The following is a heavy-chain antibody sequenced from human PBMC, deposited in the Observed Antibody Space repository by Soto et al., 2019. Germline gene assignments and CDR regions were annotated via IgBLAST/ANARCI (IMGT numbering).Heavy chain of an antibody. J-gene: IGHJ6*02. D-gene: IGHD3-10*01. CDR3: ARDMGGGPDYYYHYGMDV. CDR1: NFSISSGYY. V-gene: IGHV4-38-2*02. Sequence: SETLSLTCVVSNFSISSGYYWGWIRQSPGKGLEWIASIYRSGTTSYNPSLKSRVTISVDPSKNQFSLMLTAVTAADTAVYYCARDMGGGPDYYYHYGMDVWGQGTTVTVSS. CDR2: IYRSGTT.